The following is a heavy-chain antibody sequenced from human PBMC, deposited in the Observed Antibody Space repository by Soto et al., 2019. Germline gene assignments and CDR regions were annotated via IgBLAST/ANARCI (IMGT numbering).Heavy chain of an antibody. Sequence: QLQQWGAGLLKPSETLSLTCVVSGGSFSTYYYNWIRQSPGKGLEWSGEINHSGSNNYSPSLKSRVTVSLDTSKNQFSLKLTSVTAADTAVYYCARGGSNDWQVAFDIWGQGTMVTVSS. CDR3: ARGGSNDWQVAFDI. J-gene: IGHJ3*02. CDR1: GGSFSTYY. V-gene: IGHV4-34*01. D-gene: IGHD3-9*01. CDR2: INHSGSN.